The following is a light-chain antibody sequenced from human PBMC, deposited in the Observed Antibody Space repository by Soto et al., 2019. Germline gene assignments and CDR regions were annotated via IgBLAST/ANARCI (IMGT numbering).Light chain of an antibody. CDR1: QSVSSSY. CDR3: QQYGSSPLVT. J-gene: IGKJ5*01. CDR2: GAS. Sequence: ETVLTQSPGTLSLSPGERVTLSCRASQSVSSSYLAWYQQKPGQAPRLLIYGASSRATGIPDRFSGSGSGTDFTLTISRLEPEDFAVYYCQQYGSSPLVTVGQGTRLESK. V-gene: IGKV3-20*01.